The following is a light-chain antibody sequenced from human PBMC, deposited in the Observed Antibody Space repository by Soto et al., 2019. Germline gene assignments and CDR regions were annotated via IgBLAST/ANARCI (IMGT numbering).Light chain of an antibody. J-gene: IGKJ2*01. V-gene: IGKV1-5*01. CDR3: QHYNSHPYT. CDR1: QTISSW. Sequence: DIQMTQSPSTLSASAGDRVTITCRARQTISSWLAWSQQKPGKAPKLLIYDASTLASGAPSRFSGSGSGTEFTLTISSLQPDDFATDYCQHYNSHPYTFGQGTELEIK. CDR2: DAS.